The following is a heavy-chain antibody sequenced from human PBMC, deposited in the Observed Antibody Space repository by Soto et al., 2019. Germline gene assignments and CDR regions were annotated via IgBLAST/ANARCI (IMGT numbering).Heavy chain of an antibody. Sequence: ASVKVSCKASGYTFTGYYMHWVRQAPGQGLEWMGWINPNSGGTNYAQKFQGRVTMTRDTSISTAYMELSRLRSDDTAVYYCARTRASVYSSSWYERNKFDYWGQRTLVTVSS. D-gene: IGHD6-13*01. CDR2: INPNSGGT. CDR1: GYTFTGYY. J-gene: IGHJ4*02. V-gene: IGHV1-2*02. CDR3: ARTRASVYSSSWYERNKFDY.